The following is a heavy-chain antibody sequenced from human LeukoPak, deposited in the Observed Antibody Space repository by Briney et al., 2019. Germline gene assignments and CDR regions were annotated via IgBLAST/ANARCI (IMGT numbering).Heavy chain of an antibody. J-gene: IGHJ5*01. CDR2: IDPNTAGT. D-gene: IGHD2-15*01. CDR3: ARPGYCSGGSCADWFDS. Sequence: ASVKVSCKPSGYTFTAYYVHWMRQAPGQGLEWVGWIDPNTAGTNFAQKFQGKVSVTRDTSINTAYLELSRLRSDDTAVYYCARPGYCSGGSCADWFDSWGQGTLVTVSS. V-gene: IGHV1-2*02. CDR1: GYTFTAYY.